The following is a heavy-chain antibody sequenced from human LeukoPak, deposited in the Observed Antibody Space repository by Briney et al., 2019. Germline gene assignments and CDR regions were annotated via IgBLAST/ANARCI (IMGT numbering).Heavy chain of an antibody. V-gene: IGHV3-30*04. Sequence: GGSLRLSCAASGFTFSSHALHWVRQAPGKGLEWVAIISYDGNNKYYADSVKGRFTISRDNSKNTLYLQMNSLRAEDTAVYYCARSRPPRAEYFQHWGQGTLVTVSS. CDR2: ISYDGNNK. J-gene: IGHJ1*01. CDR3: ARSRPPRAEYFQH. CDR1: GFTFSSHA.